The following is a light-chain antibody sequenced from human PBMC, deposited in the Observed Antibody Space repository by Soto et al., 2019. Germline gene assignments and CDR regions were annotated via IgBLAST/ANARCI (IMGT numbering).Light chain of an antibody. V-gene: IGKV3-15*01. CDR2: GAS. Sequence: ETVMTHSPATLSVSPCERATLSFRASQSVNSNLAWYQQKLGQAPRVLIYGASTRATGIPDRFSGSGSGTEFILTISSLQSEDFAVYYCQEYNTWPWTFGQGTKVDIK. CDR1: QSVNSN. CDR3: QEYNTWPWT. J-gene: IGKJ1*01.